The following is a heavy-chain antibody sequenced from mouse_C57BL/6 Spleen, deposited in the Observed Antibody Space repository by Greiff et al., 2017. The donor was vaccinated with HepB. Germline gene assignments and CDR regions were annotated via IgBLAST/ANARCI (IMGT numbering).Heavy chain of an antibody. V-gene: IGHV1-50*01. D-gene: IGHD2-3*01. CDR2: IDPSDSYT. CDR3: ALYDGYSAWFAY. J-gene: IGHJ3*01. Sequence: VQLQQPGAELVKPGASVKLSCKASGYTFTSYWLQWVKQRPGQGLEWIGEIDPSDSYTNYNQKFKGTATLTVDTSSSTAYMQLSSLTSEDSAVYYCALYDGYSAWFAYWGQGTLVTVSA. CDR1: GYTFTSYW.